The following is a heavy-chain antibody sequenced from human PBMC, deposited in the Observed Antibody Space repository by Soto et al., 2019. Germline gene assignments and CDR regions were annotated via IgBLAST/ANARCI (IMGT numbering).Heavy chain of an antibody. J-gene: IGHJ4*02. Sequence: SQTLSLTCAISGDSGSSNSAALNLISQSPSRGLECLGRTYYRSKWYNDYAVSLKSRITINPDTSKNQFSLQLNSVTPEDTAVYYCARSRVSSSSPLFDYWGQGTLVTVSS. CDR3: ARSRVSSSSPLFDY. CDR1: GDSGSSNSAA. D-gene: IGHD6-6*01. V-gene: IGHV6-1*01. CDR2: TYYRSKWYN.